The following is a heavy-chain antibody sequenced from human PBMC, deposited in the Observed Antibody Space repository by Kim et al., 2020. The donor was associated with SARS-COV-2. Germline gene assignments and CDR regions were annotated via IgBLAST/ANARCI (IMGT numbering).Heavy chain of an antibody. Sequence: GGSLRLSCAASGFTFSSYSMNWVRQAPGKGLEWVSSISSSSSYIYYADSVKGRFTISRDNAKNSLYLQMNSLRAEDTAVYYCARDPKQTYYYDSSGYPLWWSGAFDIWGQGTMVTVSS. CDR3: ARDPKQTYYYDSSGYPLWWSGAFDI. CDR1: GFTFSSYS. J-gene: IGHJ3*02. D-gene: IGHD3-22*01. V-gene: IGHV3-21*01. CDR2: ISSSSSYI.